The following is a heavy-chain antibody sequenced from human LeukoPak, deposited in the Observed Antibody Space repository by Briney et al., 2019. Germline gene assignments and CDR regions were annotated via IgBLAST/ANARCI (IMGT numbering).Heavy chain of an antibody. CDR2: IRYDGSNK. V-gene: IGHV3-30*02. CDR3: TSYYYTSGPNDN. Sequence: PGGSLRLSCAASGFTFSRYGMHWVRQAPGKGLEGVAFIRYDGSNKYYADSVKGRFTISRDNSKNTLYLQMNSLRAEDTAVYYCTSYYYTSGPNDNWGQGTLVTVSS. D-gene: IGHD3-22*01. J-gene: IGHJ4*02. CDR1: GFTFSRYG.